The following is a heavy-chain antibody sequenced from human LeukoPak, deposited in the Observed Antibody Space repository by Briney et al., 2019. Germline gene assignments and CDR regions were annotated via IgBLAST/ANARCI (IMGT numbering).Heavy chain of an antibody. J-gene: IGHJ4*02. Sequence: GGSLRLSCVVSGFPFSSYWMTWVRQAPGKGLEWVANIKQDGSKKSYVDSVKGRFTISRDNAKNSLYLQMNSLRAEDTAIYYCTRVGYIDEGIDYWGQGTLVAVSS. CDR1: GFPFSSYW. V-gene: IGHV3-7*04. CDR3: TRVGYIDEGIDY. CDR2: IKQDGSKK. D-gene: IGHD5-24*01.